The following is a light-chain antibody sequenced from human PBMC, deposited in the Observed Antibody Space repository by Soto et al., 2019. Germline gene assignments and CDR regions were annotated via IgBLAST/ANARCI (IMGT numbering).Light chain of an antibody. CDR3: QNYSSVPV. CDR1: QGIRHF. CDR2: AAS. V-gene: IGKV1-27*01. J-gene: IGKJ3*01. Sequence: DIQMTQSPTSLSASVGDRVTITCQASQGIRHFVAWYQQKPVKAPKLLIYAASTLQSGVPSQFSGSGSGTDFTLTINSLQPEDVATYACQNYSSVPVFGTGTKVEIK.